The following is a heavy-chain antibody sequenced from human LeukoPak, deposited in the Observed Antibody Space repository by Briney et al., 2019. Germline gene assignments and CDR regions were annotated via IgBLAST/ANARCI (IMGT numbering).Heavy chain of an antibody. CDR3: ASRAIFGEVIMDY. CDR1: GLTFSSYE. V-gene: IGHV3-48*03. Sequence: QPGGSLRLSCTTSGLTFSSYEMSWVGQAPGKGLEWVSYISSSGTTIYYADSVKGRFTISRDNAKNSVYLQMNSLRAEDTAVYYCASRAIFGEVIMDYWGQGTLVTVSS. D-gene: IGHD3-3*01. J-gene: IGHJ4*02. CDR2: ISSSGTTI.